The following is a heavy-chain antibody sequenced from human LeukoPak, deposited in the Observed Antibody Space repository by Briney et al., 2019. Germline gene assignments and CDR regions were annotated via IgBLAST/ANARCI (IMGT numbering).Heavy chain of an antibody. CDR2: INPSGGST. CDR3: ARSSFSTVVITDYYGMDV. Sequence: GASVKVSCKASGYTFTSYYMHWVRQAPGQGLEWMGIINPSGGSTSYAQKFQGRVTMTRDTSTSTVYMELSSLRSEDTAAYYCARSSFSTVVITDYYGMDVWGQGTTVTVSS. D-gene: IGHD3-22*01. CDR1: GYTFTSYY. V-gene: IGHV1-46*01. J-gene: IGHJ6*02.